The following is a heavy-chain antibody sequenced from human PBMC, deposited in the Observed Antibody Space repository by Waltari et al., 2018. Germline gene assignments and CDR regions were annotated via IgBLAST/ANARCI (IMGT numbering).Heavy chain of an antibody. V-gene: IGHV1-2*02. CDR2: INPNSGGT. Sequence: QVQPVQSGAEVKKPGASVKVSCKASGYTFTGYYMHWVRQAPGQGLEWMGWINPNSGGTNYAQKFQGRVTMTRDTSISTAYMELSRLRSDDTAVYYCARDEVAAAAGENWFDPWGQGTLVTVSS. CDR1: GYTFTGYY. D-gene: IGHD6-13*01. CDR3: ARDEVAAAAGENWFDP. J-gene: IGHJ5*02.